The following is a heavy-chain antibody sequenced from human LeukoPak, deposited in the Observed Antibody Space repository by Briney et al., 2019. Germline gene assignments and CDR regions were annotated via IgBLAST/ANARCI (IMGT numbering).Heavy chain of an antibody. CDR1: GFTFSSYA. V-gene: IGHV3-30*01. D-gene: IGHD2-2*01. J-gene: IGHJ6*03. Sequence: PGRSLRLSCAASGFTFSSYAMHWVRQAPGKGLEWVAVISYDGSNKYYADSVKGRFTISRDNSKNTLYLQMNSLRAEGTAVYYCAKSSLYYHMDVWGKGTTVTVSS. CDR3: AKSSLYYHMDV. CDR2: ISYDGSNK.